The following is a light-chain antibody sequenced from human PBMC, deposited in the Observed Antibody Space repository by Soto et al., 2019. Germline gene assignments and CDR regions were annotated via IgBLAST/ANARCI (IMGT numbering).Light chain of an antibody. V-gene: IGKV3-15*01. CDR2: GAS. CDR3: QQYNKWPRT. J-gene: IGKJ1*01. CDR1: QSVSSN. Sequence: EIVMTQSPATLSVSPGERATLSCRASQSVSSNLAWYQQKPGQAPRLLIYGASTRATGIPARFSGSGLGQSSLSQSAACSMKILQFYYCQQYNKWPRTFGQGTKGEIK.